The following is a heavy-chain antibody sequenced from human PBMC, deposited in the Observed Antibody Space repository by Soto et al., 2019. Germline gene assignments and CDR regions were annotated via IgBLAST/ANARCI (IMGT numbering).Heavy chain of an antibody. CDR1: GGTFSSYA. D-gene: IGHD1-26*01. J-gene: IGHJ4*02. V-gene: IGHV1-69*01. CDR2: IIPIFGTA. Sequence: QVQLVQSGAEVKKPGSSVKVSCKASGGTFSSYAISWVRQAPGQGLEWMGGIIPIFGTANYAQKFQGRVTITADESTSTAYLELSSLRSEDTAVYYCARIATVGISYYFDYWGRGTLVTVSS. CDR3: ARIATVGISYYFDY.